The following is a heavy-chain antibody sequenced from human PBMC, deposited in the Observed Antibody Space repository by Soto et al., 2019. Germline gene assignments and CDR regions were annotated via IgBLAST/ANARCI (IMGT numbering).Heavy chain of an antibody. CDR2: INAGNGNT. V-gene: IGHV1-3*05. J-gene: IGHJ4*02. D-gene: IGHD2-21*02. CDR3: TRSIVVVTALDY. CDR1: GYTFTSYA. Sequence: QVQLVQSGAEEKKPGASVKVSCKASGYTFTSYAMHWVRQAPGQRLEWMGWINAGNGNTKYSQKFQGRVTITRATSARTAYMELSILRSEDTAVDYCTRSIVVVTALDYWGQGTLGTVS.